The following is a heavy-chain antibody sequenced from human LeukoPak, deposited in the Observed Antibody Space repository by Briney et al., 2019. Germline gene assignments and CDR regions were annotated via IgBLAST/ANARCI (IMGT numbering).Heavy chain of an antibody. CDR2: VSYDGINK. CDR1: GFTFSHHA. V-gene: IGHV3-30*18. J-gene: IGHJ4*02. CDR3: AKDKSAGGDSLDY. D-gene: IGHD2-21*02. Sequence: GGSLRLSCAASGFTFSHHAIHWVRQAPGKGLQWVAVVSYDGINKSYLDSVKGRFTISRDNSKDTLFLQMNSLGAEDTAVYYCAKDKSAGGDSLDYWGQGTLVTVSS.